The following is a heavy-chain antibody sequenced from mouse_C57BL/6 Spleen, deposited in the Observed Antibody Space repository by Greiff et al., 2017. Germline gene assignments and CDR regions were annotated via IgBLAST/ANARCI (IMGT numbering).Heavy chain of an antibody. V-gene: IGHV1-69*01. CDR2: IDPSVSYT. J-gene: IGHJ2*01. D-gene: IGHD2-5*01. CDR1: GYTFTSYW. Sequence: QVQLQQPGAVLVMPGASVQLSCKASGYTFTSYWMHWVKQWPGQGLEWIGEIDPSVSYTNYHHKFKGKSTLTVYKSSSTAYMQLSSLTSEDSAVYYCGRSGYSNYCYFDYWGQGTTLTVSS. CDR3: GRSGYSNYCYFDY.